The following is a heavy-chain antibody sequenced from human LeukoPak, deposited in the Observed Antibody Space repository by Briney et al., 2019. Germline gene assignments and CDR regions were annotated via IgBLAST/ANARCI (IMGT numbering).Heavy chain of an antibody. J-gene: IGHJ4*02. CDR3: ATGHWEVLYHY. CDR2: FDPEDGET. CDR1: GYSLKELS. Sequence: GASVKVSCKVSGYSLKELSMHWVRHAPGKGLEWMGGFDPEDGETVYAQKFQGRVTMTEDTSTDTASMELRSLRSEDTAVYYCATGHWEVLYHYWGQGTLVTVSS. V-gene: IGHV1-24*01. D-gene: IGHD1-26*01.